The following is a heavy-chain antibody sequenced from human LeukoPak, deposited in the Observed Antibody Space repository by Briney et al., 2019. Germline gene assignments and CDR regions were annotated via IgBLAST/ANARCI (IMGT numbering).Heavy chain of an antibody. Sequence: SETLSLTCTVSGGSISSSSYYWGWIRQPPGKGLEWIGSIYYSGSTYYNPSLKSRVTISVDTSKNQFSLKLSSVTAADTAVYYCARVVVVAATFTAFDIWGQGTMVTVSS. D-gene: IGHD2-15*01. V-gene: IGHV4-39*07. CDR1: GGSISSSSYY. CDR2: IYYSGST. J-gene: IGHJ3*02. CDR3: ARVVVVAATFTAFDI.